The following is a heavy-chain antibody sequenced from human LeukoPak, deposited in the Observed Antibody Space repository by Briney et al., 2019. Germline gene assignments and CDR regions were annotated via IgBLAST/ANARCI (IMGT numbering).Heavy chain of an antibody. CDR1: GGSFTAYY. J-gene: IGHJ6*02. V-gene: IGHV4-34*01. D-gene: IGHD6-13*01. CDR2: INHSGST. CDR3: ARTNLKPAGTYWYHYGMDV. Sequence: SETLSLTCAVYGGSFTAYYWNWIRQPPGKGLQWIGEINHSGSTNYIPSLKSRVAISVDTSKNQFSLKLSSVTAADSGVYYCARTNLKPAGTYWYHYGMDVWGQGTTVTVSS.